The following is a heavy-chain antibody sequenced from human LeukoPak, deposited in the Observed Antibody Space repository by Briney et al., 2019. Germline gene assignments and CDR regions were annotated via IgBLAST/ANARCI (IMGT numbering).Heavy chain of an antibody. V-gene: IGHV4-39*07. CDR3: ARVRGVVNYYYYMDV. D-gene: IGHD3-10*01. CDR1: GASISSGSNY. Sequence: SETLSLTCSVSGASISSGSNYWGWIRQPPGKTLEWIGSIYSSGSTYYNPSLKSRVIIIIDTPKNHFSLTLSSVTAADTAVYYCARVRGVVNYYYYMDVWGKGTTVTISS. J-gene: IGHJ6*03. CDR2: IYSSGST.